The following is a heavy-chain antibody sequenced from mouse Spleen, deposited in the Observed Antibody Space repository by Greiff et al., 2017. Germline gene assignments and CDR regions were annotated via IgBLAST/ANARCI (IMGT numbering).Heavy chain of an antibody. D-gene: IGHD4-1*01. CDR1: GFTFSNYW. CDR2: IRLKSDNYAT. V-gene: IGHV6-3*01. J-gene: IGHJ2*01. Sequence: EVKLMESGGGLVQPGGSMKLSCVASGFTFSNYWMNWVRQSPEKGLEWVAQIRLKSDNYATHYAESVKGRFTISRDDSKSSVYLQMNNLRAEDTGIYYCTESANWYFDYWGQGTTLTVSS. CDR3: TESANWYFDY.